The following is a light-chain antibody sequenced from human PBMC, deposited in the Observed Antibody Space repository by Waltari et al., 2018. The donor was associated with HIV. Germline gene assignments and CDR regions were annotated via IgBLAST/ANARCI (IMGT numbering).Light chain of an antibody. CDR3: AVWGDSLNGPV. CDR2: SNN. Sequence: QSVLTQPPSASGTPGQRVTISCSGSSSNIGSNTVNWYQQLPGTAPKLLIYSNNPRPSGGPDRFSGSKSGTSASLAISGLQSEDEADYYCAVWGDSLNGPVFGGGTKLTVL. J-gene: IGLJ2*01. V-gene: IGLV1-44*01. CDR1: SSNIGSNT.